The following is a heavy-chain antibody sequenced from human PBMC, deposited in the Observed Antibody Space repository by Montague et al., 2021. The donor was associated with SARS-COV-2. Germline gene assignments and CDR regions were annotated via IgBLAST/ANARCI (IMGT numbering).Heavy chain of an antibody. CDR3: ARHYSGFDSFFDY. CDR2: TTIGNTDV. Sequence: SLRLSCAASGFPFNDYSLSWVRQAPGRGLEWVSATTIGNTDVKYAESVKGRFSTSRDSARSSMFLQMSSLRADDTAIYYCARHYSGFDSFFDYWGQGALVTVSS. CDR1: GFPFNDYS. D-gene: IGHD6-19*01. V-gene: IGHV3-21*01. J-gene: IGHJ4*02.